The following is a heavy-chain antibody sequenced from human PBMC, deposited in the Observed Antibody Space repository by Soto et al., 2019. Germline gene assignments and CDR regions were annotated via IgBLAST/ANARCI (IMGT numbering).Heavy chain of an antibody. J-gene: IGHJ6*02. CDR1: GGSISSGGYS. Sequence: QLQLQESGSGLVKPSQTLSLTCAVSGGSISSGGYSWSWIRQPPGKGLEWIGYIYHSGSTYYNPSLKSRVTISVDRSKNKFSLKLSSVTAADTAVYYCARGPGGYGDYDWRYYGMDVWGQGTTVTVSS. D-gene: IGHD4-17*01. V-gene: IGHV4-30-2*01. CDR3: ARGPGGYGDYDWRYYGMDV. CDR2: IYHSGST.